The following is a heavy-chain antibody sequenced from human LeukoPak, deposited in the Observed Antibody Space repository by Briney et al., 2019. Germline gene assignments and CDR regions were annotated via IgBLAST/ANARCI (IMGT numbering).Heavy chain of an antibody. J-gene: IGHJ6*02. CDR2: IIPIFGTA. Sequence: ASVKVSCKASGGTFSSYAISWVRQAPGQGLEWMGGIIPIFGTANYAQKFQGRVTITADESTSTAYMELSSLRSEDTAVYYCAREPYDSSGYLGGRPLLYYYYYGMDVWGQGTTVTVSS. V-gene: IGHV1-69*13. CDR3: AREPYDSSGYLGGRPLLYYYYYGMDV. D-gene: IGHD3-22*01. CDR1: GGTFSSYA.